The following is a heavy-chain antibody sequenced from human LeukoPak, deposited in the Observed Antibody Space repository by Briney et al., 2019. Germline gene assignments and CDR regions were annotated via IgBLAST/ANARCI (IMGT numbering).Heavy chain of an antibody. CDR3: ARGADAVAGTLIFDY. J-gene: IGHJ4*02. CDR2: IYYSGST. V-gene: IGHV4-39*07. CDR1: GGSISSSSYY. Sequence: SETLSLTCTVSGGSISSSSYYWGWIRQPPGKGLEWIGSIYYSGSTYYNPSLKSRVTISVDTSKNQFSLKLSSVTAADTAVYYCARGADAVAGTLIFDYWGQGTLVTVSS. D-gene: IGHD6-19*01.